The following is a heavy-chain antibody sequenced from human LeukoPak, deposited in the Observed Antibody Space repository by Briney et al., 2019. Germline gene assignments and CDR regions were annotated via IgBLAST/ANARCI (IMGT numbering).Heavy chain of an antibody. CDR2: IYYSGST. D-gene: IGHD4/OR15-4a*01. J-gene: IGHJ5*02. Sequence: PSETLSLTCTVSGGSISSSSYYWGWIRQPPGKGLEWIGSIYYSGSTYYNPSLKSRVTISVHTSKNQFSLKLSSVTAADTAVNYCANSEDYGDWFDPWGQGTLVTVSS. CDR1: GGSISSSSYY. V-gene: IGHV4-39*01. CDR3: ANSEDYGDWFDP.